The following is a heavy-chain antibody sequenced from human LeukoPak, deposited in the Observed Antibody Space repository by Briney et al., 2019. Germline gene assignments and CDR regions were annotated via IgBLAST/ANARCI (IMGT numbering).Heavy chain of an antibody. CDR1: GFTFSSYA. Sequence: GRSLRLSCAASGFTFSSYAMHWVRQAPGKGLEWVAVISYDGSNKYYADSVKGRFTISRDNSKNTLYLQMNSLRAEDTAVYYCARDSSGYSDYNYYYMDVWGKGTTVTVSS. V-gene: IGHV3-30*04. CDR3: ARDSSGYSDYNYYYMDV. CDR2: ISYDGSNK. J-gene: IGHJ6*03. D-gene: IGHD3-22*01.